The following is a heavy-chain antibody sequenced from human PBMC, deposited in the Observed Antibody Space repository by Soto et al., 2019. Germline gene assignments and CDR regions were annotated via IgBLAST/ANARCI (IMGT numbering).Heavy chain of an antibody. J-gene: IGHJ4*02. V-gene: IGHV3-30-3*01. Sequence: QVQLVESGGGVVQPGRSLRLSCAASGFTFSSYTMHWVRQAPGKGLEWVAVISHDGIKKYYADSVKGRFTISRDNSQNTLYLPMNSLRGEDTAVYYCARVVAAAGTYFDYWGQGTLVTVSS. D-gene: IGHD6-13*01. CDR1: GFTFSSYT. CDR2: ISHDGIKK. CDR3: ARVVAAAGTYFDY.